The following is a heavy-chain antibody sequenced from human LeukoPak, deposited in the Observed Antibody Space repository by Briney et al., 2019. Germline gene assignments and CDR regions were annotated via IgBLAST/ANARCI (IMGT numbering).Heavy chain of an antibody. V-gene: IGHV4-39*07. Sequence: GSLRLSCAASGFTFSSCAMSWIRQPPGKGLEWIGSIYYSGSTYYNPSLKSRVTISVDTSKNQFSLKLSSVTAADTAVYYCARDRYFDWLSDYWGQGTLVTVSS. CDR2: IYYSGST. D-gene: IGHD3-9*01. J-gene: IGHJ4*02. CDR3: ARDRYFDWLSDY. CDR1: GFTFSSCAM.